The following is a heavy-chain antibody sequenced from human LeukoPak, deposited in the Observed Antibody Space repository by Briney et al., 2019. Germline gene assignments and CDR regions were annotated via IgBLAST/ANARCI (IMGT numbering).Heavy chain of an antibody. CDR2: ISISGDAT. CDR3: AKEIRPNDY. V-gene: IGHV3-23*01. J-gene: IGHJ4*02. Sequence: GGSLRLSCAVSGFSLSRNAMTWVRQAPGKGLQWISSISISGDATDYEDSVKGRFTICRDISKNTLYLQMNSLRVDDTAVYYCAKEIRPNDYWGQGTLVTVSS. CDR1: GFSLSRNA.